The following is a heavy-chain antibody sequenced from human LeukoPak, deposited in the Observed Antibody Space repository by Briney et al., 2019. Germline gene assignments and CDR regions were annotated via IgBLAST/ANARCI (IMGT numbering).Heavy chain of an antibody. V-gene: IGHV4-59*08. CDR1: GGSISSYY. CDR2: IYYSGST. CDR3: ARTRSGGYYAL. Sequence: SETLSLTCTVSGGSISSYYWSWIRQPPGKGLEWIGYIYYSGSTNYNPSLKSRVTISVDTSKNQFSLKLSSVTAADTAVYYCARTRSGGYYALWGRGTLVTVSS. D-gene: IGHD3-3*01. J-gene: IGHJ4*02.